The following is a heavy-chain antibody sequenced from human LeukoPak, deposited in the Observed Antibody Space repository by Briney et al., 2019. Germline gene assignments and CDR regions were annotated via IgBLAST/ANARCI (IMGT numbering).Heavy chain of an antibody. Sequence: GGSLRLPCAASGFTFSSYAMHWVRQAPGKGLEYVSAISSNGGSTYYANSVKGRFTISRDNSKNTLYLQMGSLRAEDMAVYYCARAKGFTAYFDYWGQGTLVTVSS. V-gene: IGHV3-64*01. D-gene: IGHD3-16*01. CDR2: ISSNGGST. J-gene: IGHJ4*02. CDR1: GFTFSSYA. CDR3: ARAKGFTAYFDY.